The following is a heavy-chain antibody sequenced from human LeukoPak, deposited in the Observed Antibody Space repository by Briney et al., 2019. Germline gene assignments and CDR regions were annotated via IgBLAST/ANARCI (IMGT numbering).Heavy chain of an antibody. V-gene: IGHV3-7*01. CDR1: GFTFTNNF. CDR3: VREGFYFFDF. J-gene: IGHJ4*01. Sequence: GGSLRLSCAASGFTFTNNFMSWVRQVPGKGLEWVANIKQDGSETTYADSVRGRFTIFRDNAKDSVYLQMNSPRAEDSATYYCVREGFYFFDFWGQGTLVTVSS. CDR2: IKQDGSET.